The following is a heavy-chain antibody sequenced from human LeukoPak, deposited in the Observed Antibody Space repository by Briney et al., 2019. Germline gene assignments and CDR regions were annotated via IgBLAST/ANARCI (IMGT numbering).Heavy chain of an antibody. J-gene: IGHJ4*02. CDR3: ARRTYYYGSGSRGRFDY. V-gene: IGHV4-34*01. D-gene: IGHD3-10*01. CDR1: GGSFSGYY. CDR2: INHSGST. Sequence: SETLSLTCAVYGGSFSGYYWSWIRQPPGKGLEWIGGINHSGSTNYDPSLKSRVTISVDTSKNQFSLKLSSVTAADTAVYYCARRTYYYGSGSRGRFDYWGQGTLVTVTS.